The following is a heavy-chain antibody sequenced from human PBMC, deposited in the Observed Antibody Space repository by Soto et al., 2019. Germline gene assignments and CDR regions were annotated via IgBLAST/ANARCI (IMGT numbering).Heavy chain of an antibody. D-gene: IGHD3-22*01. V-gene: IGHV3-33*01. CDR2: IWSDGSNK. Sequence: GGSLRLSCAASGFTFSSYGMHWVRQAPGKGLEWVAVIWSDGSNKYYADSVKGRFTISRDNFKNTLYLQMNSLRAEDTAVYYCARPYYYDSESWFDPWGQGTLVTVSS. J-gene: IGHJ5*02. CDR3: ARPYYYDSESWFDP. CDR1: GFTFSSYG.